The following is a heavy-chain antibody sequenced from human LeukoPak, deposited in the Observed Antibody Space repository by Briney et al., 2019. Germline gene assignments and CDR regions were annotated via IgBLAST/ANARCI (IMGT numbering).Heavy chain of an antibody. CDR2: ICYSGST. D-gene: IGHD2-21*02. CDR3: ARAYCGGDCPTHYYYGMDV. V-gene: IGHV4-59*01. Sequence: SETLSLTCTDSGGSISSYYWSWIRQPPGKGLEWIGYICYSGSTNYNPSLKSRVTISVDTSKNQFSLKLSSVTAADTAVYYCARAYCGGDCPTHYYYGMDVWGQGTTVTVSS. J-gene: IGHJ6*02. CDR1: GGSISSYY.